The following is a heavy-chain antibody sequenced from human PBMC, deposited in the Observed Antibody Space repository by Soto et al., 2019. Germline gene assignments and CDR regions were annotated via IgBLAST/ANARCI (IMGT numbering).Heavy chain of an antibody. V-gene: IGHV4-34*01. Sequence: QVQLQQWGAGLLKPSETLSLTYGDYGGSFSGNYWSWIRQPPGEGLEWIGEINPSGSTNYSPSLKSRATISADTSKNQFSLKLSSVIAADTAVYYCARGREGGGASWGQGTLVTVSS. D-gene: IGHD1-26*01. CDR3: ARGREGGGAS. J-gene: IGHJ5*02. CDR1: GGSFSGNY. CDR2: INPSGST.